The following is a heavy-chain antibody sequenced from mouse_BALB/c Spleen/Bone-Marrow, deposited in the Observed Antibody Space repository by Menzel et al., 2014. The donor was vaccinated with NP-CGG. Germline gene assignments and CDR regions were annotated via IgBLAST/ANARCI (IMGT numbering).Heavy chain of an antibody. CDR1: GYTFTTFW. V-gene: IGHV1-7*01. CDR3: ANGNSFAY. Sequence: VQLQQSGAELAKPGASVKMSCKAFGYTFTTFWMHWVKQRPGQGLEWIGYINPTTSYTEYSQKFKDKATLTADKSSSTAYMQLSSLTSEDSAVYYCANGNSFAYWGQGTLVTVSA. CDR2: INPTTSYT. D-gene: IGHD2-1*01. J-gene: IGHJ3*01.